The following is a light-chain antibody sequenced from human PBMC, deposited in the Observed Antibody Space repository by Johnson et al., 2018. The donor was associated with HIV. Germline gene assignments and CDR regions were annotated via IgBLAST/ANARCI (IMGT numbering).Light chain of an antibody. V-gene: IGLV1-51*02. J-gene: IGLJ1*01. CDR2: ENN. Sequence: QSVLTQPPSVSAAPGQKVTISCSGSSSNIGYHYVSWYQQLPGTAPKLLIYENNKRPSGIPDRFSGSKSGTSATLGITGLQTGDEADYYCGTWDSSRISNVFGPGTKVTVL. CDR3: GTWDSSRISNV. CDR1: SSNIGYHY.